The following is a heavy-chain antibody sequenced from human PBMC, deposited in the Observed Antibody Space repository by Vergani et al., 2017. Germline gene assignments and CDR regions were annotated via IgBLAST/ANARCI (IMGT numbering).Heavy chain of an antibody. V-gene: IGHV3-49*03. CDR1: GFTFGYYA. D-gene: IGHD3-10*01. CDR2: IRSKAYGQAT. Sequence: EVQLVESGGDLVQPGRSLRLSCTASGFTFGYYAMDWFRQAPGQGLEWVGGIRSKAYGQATIYAASVKVRFTISRDDSKSIAYLQMNNLQTEDTAMYYCDRDQVTMLRGSDALDIWGQGTMVTVSS. CDR3: DRDQVTMLRGSDALDI. J-gene: IGHJ3*02.